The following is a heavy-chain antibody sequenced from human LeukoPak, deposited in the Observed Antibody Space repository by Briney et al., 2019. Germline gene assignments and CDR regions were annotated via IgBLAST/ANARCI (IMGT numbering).Heavy chain of an antibody. V-gene: IGHV3-11*01. J-gene: IGHJ4*02. CDR1: GGSISSSSYY. D-gene: IGHD3-22*01. CDR3: ARERYYYDSSGYYSFDY. Sequence: LSLTCTVSGGSISSSSYYWGWIRQAPGKGLEWVSYISSSGSTIYYADSVKGRFTISRDNAKNSLYLQMNSLRAEDTAVYYCARERYYYDSSGYYSFDYWGQGTLVTVSS. CDR2: ISSSGSTI.